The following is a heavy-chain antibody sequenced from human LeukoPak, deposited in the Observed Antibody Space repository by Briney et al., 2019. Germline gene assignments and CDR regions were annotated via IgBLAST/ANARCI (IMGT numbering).Heavy chain of an antibody. V-gene: IGHV1-2*02. CDR2: INPNSGGT. CDR1: GYTFTGYY. J-gene: IGHJ3*02. Sequence: ASVKVSCKASGYTFTGYYMHWVRQAPGQGLEWMGWINPNSGGTNYARKFQGRVTMTRDTSISTAYMELSRLRSDDTAVYYCAIDSIQYYYDSSGYYYGNAFDIWGQGTMVTVSS. D-gene: IGHD3-22*01. CDR3: AIDSIQYYYDSSGYYYGNAFDI.